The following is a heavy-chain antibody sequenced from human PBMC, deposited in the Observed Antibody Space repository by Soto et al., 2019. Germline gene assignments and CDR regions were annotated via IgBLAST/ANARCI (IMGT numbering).Heavy chain of an antibody. J-gene: IGHJ4*02. D-gene: IGHD6-6*01. CDR1: VFTFSDYS. CDR3: ARQAARNYIDS. V-gene: IGHV3-11*01. Sequence: SLRLSCVASVFTFSDYSMSWIRQAPGKGLEWLAFIDSRGRTLSYADSVRGRFTISRDNAENSVYLQMNSLRADDTAVYYCARQAARNYIDSWGQGNLVTVSS. CDR2: IDSRGRTL.